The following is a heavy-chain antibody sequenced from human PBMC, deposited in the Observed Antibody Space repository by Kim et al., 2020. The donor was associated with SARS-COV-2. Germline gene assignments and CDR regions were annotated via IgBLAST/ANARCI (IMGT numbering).Heavy chain of an antibody. Sequence: GGSLRLSCAASGFTFSDYYMSWIRQAPGKGLEWVSYISSSGSTIYYADSVKGRFTISRDNAKNSLYLQMNSLRAEDTAVYYCARGGQSGFGELLFHYYYGMDVWGQGTTVTISS. CDR3: ARGGQSGFGELLFHYYYGMDV. J-gene: IGHJ6*02. D-gene: IGHD3-10*01. CDR2: ISSSGSTI. CDR1: GFTFSDYY. V-gene: IGHV3-11*01.